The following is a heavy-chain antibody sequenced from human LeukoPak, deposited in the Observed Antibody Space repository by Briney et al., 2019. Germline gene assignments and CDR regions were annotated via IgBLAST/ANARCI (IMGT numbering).Heavy chain of an antibody. Sequence: SETLSLTCTVSGGSISSYYWSWIRQPPGKGLEWIGYIYYSGSTDYNPSLKRRVTISVDTSKNQFSLKLSSVTAADTAVYYCAAGGSWGGFDYWGQGTLVTVSS. J-gene: IGHJ4*02. V-gene: IGHV4-59*08. D-gene: IGHD1-26*01. CDR1: GGSISSYY. CDR3: AAGGSWGGFDY. CDR2: IYYSGST.